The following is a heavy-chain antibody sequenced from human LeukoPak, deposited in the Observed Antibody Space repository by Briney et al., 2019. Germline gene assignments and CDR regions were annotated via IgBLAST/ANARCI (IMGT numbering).Heavy chain of an antibody. V-gene: IGHV1-2*02. J-gene: IGHJ3*02. CDR2: INPNSGGT. Sequence: ASVKVSCKASGYTFTGYYMHWVRQAPGQGLEWMGWINPNSGGTNYAQKFQGRVTMTRDTSISTAYVELSRLRSDDTAVYYCARLVPQKTGYCSSTSCYAGAFDIWGQGTMVTVSS. D-gene: IGHD2-2*01. CDR3: ARLVPQKTGYCSSTSCYAGAFDI. CDR1: GYTFTGYY.